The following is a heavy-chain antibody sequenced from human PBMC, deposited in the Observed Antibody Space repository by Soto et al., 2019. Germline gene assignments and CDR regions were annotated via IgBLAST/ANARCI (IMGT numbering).Heavy chain of an antibody. CDR2: IIPILGIA. CDR3: ASVYYDFWSGYYTGWFDP. J-gene: IGHJ5*02. V-gene: IGHV1-69*02. Sequence: QVQLVQSGAEVKKPGSSVKVSCKASGGTFSSYTISWVRQAPGQGLEWMGRIIPILGIANYAQKFQGRVTITADKSTSTAYMELSSLRCEVTAVYYCASVYYDFWSGYYTGWFDPWGQGTLVTVSS. CDR1: GGTFSSYT. D-gene: IGHD3-3*01.